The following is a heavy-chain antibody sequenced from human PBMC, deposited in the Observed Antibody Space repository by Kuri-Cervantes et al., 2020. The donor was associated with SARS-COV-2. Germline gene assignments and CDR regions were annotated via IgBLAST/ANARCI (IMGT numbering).Heavy chain of an antibody. CDR2: LNPDTGNT. J-gene: IGHJ4*02. CDR3: ASIPTYYYDSSGYYAPD. CDR1: GGTFSSYA. Sequence: ASVKVSCKASGGTFSSYAISWVRQAPGQGLEWMGWLNPDTGNTGNAKEFQSRVTMTTDTSINTAYMELSRLRSDDTAVYYCASIPTYYYDSSGYYAPDWGQGTLVTVSS. D-gene: IGHD3-22*01. V-gene: IGHV1-8*02.